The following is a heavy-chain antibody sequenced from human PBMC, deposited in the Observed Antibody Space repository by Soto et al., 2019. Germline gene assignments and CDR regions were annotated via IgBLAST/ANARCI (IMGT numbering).Heavy chain of an antibody. CDR3: ARDRASSFIGATATLFDY. D-gene: IGHD2-15*01. V-gene: IGHV3-30*03. Sequence: GGSLRLSCAASGFAFSTFGMHWVRQAPGKGLEWMAVISYDGSNKYFGDSVKGRFTISRDNSKNTLYLQMNSLRAEDTAVYYCARDRASSFIGATATLFDYWGQGTLVTVSS. J-gene: IGHJ4*02. CDR2: ISYDGSNK. CDR1: GFAFSTFG.